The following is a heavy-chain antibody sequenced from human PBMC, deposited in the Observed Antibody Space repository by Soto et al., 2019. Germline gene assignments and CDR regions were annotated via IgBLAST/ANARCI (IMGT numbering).Heavy chain of an antibody. CDR2: IIPIFGTA. D-gene: IGHD3-10*01. J-gene: IGHJ4*02. CDR3: ARGWFGELTSFDY. CDR1: GGTFSSYA. V-gene: IGHV1-69*13. Sequence: SVNVSCQASGGTFSSYAISGVRQAPGQGLEWMGGIIPIFGTANYAQKFQGRVTITADESTSTAYMELSSLRSEDTAVYYCARGWFGELTSFDYWGQGTLVTVSS.